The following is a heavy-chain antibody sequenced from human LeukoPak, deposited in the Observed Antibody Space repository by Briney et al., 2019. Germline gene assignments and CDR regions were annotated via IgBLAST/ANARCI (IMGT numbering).Heavy chain of an antibody. Sequence: SETLSLTCTVSGGSISSSSYYWGWIRQPPGKGLEWIGSIYYSGSTYYNPSLKSRVTISVDTSKNQFSLKLCSVTAADTAVYYCASVNSGSYPYYFDYWGQGTLVTVSS. CDR1: GGSISSSSYY. V-gene: IGHV4-39*01. CDR3: ASVNSGSYPYYFDY. J-gene: IGHJ4*02. CDR2: IYYSGST. D-gene: IGHD1-26*01.